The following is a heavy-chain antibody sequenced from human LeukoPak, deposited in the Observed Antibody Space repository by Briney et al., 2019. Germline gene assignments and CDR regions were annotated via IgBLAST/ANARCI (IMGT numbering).Heavy chain of an antibody. CDR1: GFTFSSYA. D-gene: IGHD3-22*01. CDR2: ISYDGSNK. CDR3: ARENGYYYDSSGCFDY. V-gene: IGHV3-30*04. Sequence: GRSLRLSCAASGFTFSSYAMHWVRQAPGKGLEWVAVISYDGSNKYYADSVKGRFTISRDNSKNTLYLQMNSQRAEDTAVYYCARENGYYYDSSGCFDYWGQGTLVTVSS. J-gene: IGHJ4*02.